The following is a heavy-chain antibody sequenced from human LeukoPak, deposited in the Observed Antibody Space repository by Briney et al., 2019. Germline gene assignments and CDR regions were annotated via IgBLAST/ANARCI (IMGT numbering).Heavy chain of an antibody. V-gene: IGHV4-59*12. CDR3: ARGGSRSYTSSTLDY. CDR1: GGSITVYY. Sequence: SETLSLTCSVSGGSITVYYWNWIRQSPGKGLEWIGSISYSGSTNYNPSLKSRVTISIDTPKNRFSLKVSSVIAADTAMYYCARGGSRSYTSSTLDYWGQGTLVTVSS. D-gene: IGHD2-2*01. CDR2: ISYSGST. J-gene: IGHJ4*02.